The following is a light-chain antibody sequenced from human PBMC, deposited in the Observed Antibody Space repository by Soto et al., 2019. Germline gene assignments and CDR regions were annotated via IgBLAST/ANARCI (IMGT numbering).Light chain of an antibody. CDR3: QQYGSSLLYT. Sequence: EIVMTQSPATLSVSPGERATLSCRASQSVSNNLAWYHQKPGLAPRLLIYGASTRATGIPDRFSGSGSGTDFTLTISRLEPEDFAVYYCQQYGSSLLYTFGQGTKLEIK. V-gene: IGKV3-20*01. CDR2: GAS. J-gene: IGKJ2*01. CDR1: QSVSNN.